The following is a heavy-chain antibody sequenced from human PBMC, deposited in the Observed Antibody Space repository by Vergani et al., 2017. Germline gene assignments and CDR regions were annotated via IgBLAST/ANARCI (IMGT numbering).Heavy chain of an antibody. CDR3: ASQYCSSTSCYELAFDI. J-gene: IGHJ3*02. CDR1: GYTFTGYY. CDR2: INPNSGGT. V-gene: IGHV1-2*02. D-gene: IGHD2-2*01. Sequence: QVQLVQSGAEVKKPGASVKVSCKASGYTFTGYYMHWVRQAPGQGLEWMGWINPNSGGTNSAQKFQGRVTMTRDTSISTAYMELSRLRSDDTAVYYCASQYCSSTSCYELAFDIWGQGTMVTVSS.